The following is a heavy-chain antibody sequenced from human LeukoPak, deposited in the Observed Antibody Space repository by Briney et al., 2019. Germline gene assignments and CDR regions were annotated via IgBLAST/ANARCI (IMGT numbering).Heavy chain of an antibody. CDR1: GYTFTGYY. J-gene: IGHJ4*02. Sequence: ASVKVSCKASGYTFTGYYMHWVRQAPGQGLEWMGWINPNSGGTNYAQKFQGRVTVTRDTSISTAYMELSRLRSDDTAVYYCARATDSGYDSDLDYWGQGTLVTVSS. CDR2: INPNSGGT. V-gene: IGHV1-2*02. CDR3: ARATDSGYDSDLDY. D-gene: IGHD5-12*01.